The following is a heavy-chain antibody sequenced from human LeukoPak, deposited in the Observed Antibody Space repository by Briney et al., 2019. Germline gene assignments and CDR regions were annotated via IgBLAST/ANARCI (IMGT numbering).Heavy chain of an antibody. V-gene: IGHV4-34*01. D-gene: IGHD3-10*01. J-gene: IGHJ4*02. CDR3: ARQRSITMVRGVIITRSAYRY. CDR2: INHSGST. CDR1: GFTFSSYA. Sequence: GSLRLSCAASGFTFSSYAMSWVRQPPGKGPEWIGEINHSGSTNYNPSLKSRVTISVDTSKNQFSLKVSSVTAADTGVYYCARQRSITMVRGVIITRSAYRYWGQGTLVTVSS.